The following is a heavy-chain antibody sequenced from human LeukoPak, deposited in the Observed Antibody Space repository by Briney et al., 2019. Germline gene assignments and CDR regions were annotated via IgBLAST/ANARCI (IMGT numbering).Heavy chain of an antibody. J-gene: IGHJ3*02. D-gene: IGHD3-22*01. V-gene: IGHV4-59*12. Sequence: SSETLSLTCTVSGGSISSYYWSWIRQPPGKGLEWIGYIYYSGSTSYNPSLKSRVTISVDTSKNQFSLKLSSVTAADTALYYCAREIHYDSSGQRSLHAFDIWGQGTMVTVSS. CDR1: GGSISSYY. CDR3: AREIHYDSSGQRSLHAFDI. CDR2: IYYSGST.